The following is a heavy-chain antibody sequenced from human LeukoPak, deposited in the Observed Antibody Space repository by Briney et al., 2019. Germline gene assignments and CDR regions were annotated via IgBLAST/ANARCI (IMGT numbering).Heavy chain of an antibody. Sequence: GASVKVSCKASGGTFSSYAISWVRQAPGQGLEWMGGIIPIFGTANYAQKFQGRVTITTDESTSTAYMELSSLRSEDTAVYYCARDFPDSSGPHGWSDPWGQGTLVTVSS. J-gene: IGHJ5*02. D-gene: IGHD3-22*01. V-gene: IGHV1-69*05. CDR2: IIPIFGTA. CDR1: GGTFSSYA. CDR3: ARDFPDSSGPHGWSDP.